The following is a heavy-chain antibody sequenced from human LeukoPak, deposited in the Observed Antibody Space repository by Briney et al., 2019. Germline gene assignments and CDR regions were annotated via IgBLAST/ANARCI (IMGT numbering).Heavy chain of an antibody. Sequence: GGSLRLSCAASGLTFSSYAMSWVRQAPGRGLEWVSAISGSGGSTYYADSVKGRCTISRDNSKNTLYLQMNSLRAEDTAVYYCAKDSRRGYYYGSGSSLPLDYWGQGTLVTVSS. CDR2: ISGSGGST. V-gene: IGHV3-23*01. J-gene: IGHJ4*02. CDR1: GLTFSSYA. D-gene: IGHD3-10*01. CDR3: AKDSRRGYYYGSGSSLPLDY.